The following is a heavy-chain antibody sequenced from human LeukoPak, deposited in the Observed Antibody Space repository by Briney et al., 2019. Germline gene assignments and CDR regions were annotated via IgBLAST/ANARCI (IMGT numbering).Heavy chain of an antibody. D-gene: IGHD4-17*01. CDR1: GFTFSSYW. V-gene: IGHV3-7*04. Sequence: GGSLRLSCAASGFTFSSYWMSWVRQAPGKGLEWVANIKQDGSEKYYVDSVKGRFTISRDNAKNSLYLQMNSLRAEDTAVYYCARVGRDYVYYYYMDVWGKGTTVTVSS. CDR3: ARVGRDYVYYYYMDV. CDR2: IKQDGSEK. J-gene: IGHJ6*03.